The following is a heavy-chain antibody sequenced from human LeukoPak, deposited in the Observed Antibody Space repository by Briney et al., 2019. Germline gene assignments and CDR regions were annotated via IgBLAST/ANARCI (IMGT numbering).Heavy chain of an antibody. CDR3: GREDTGITITX. J-gene: IGHJ4*02. CDR2: IRSKASGGTA. D-gene: IGHD3-10*01. CDR1: GFTVGDYW. V-gene: IGHV3-49*03. Sequence: GGSLRLSCTVSGFTVGDYWMSWFRQAPGKGLEWVGFIRSKASGGTADYAASVKGRFSIYRDDSKNMAYLQMSSLKTGDTGVYYCGREDTGITITXWGQGTLVTVSS.